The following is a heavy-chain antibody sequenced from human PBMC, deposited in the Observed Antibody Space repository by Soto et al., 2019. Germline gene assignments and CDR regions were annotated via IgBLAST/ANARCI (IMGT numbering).Heavy chain of an antibody. CDR2: IKKDGSEK. V-gene: IGHV3-7*03. D-gene: IGHD2-21*01. J-gene: IGHJ4*02. CDR1: GFIFSTYW. Sequence: EGQLVESGGGLVQPGGSLRLSCEASGFIFSTYWMSWVRQAPGKGLEWVANIKKDGSEKTYVDSVKGRFTISRDNAKNSLYLHMTSLGFEDTAFYYCAKIVARHSLVPVFDQWGQGALVTVSS. CDR3: AKIVARHSLVPVFDQ.